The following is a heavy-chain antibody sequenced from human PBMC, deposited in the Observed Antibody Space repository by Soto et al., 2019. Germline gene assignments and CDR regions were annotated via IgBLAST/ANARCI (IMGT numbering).Heavy chain of an antibody. CDR2: INPAGGTT. D-gene: IGHD2-21*02. CDR1: GYSFTSTY. V-gene: IGHV1-46*01. J-gene: IGHJ4*02. CDR3: ALKVVTYYDN. Sequence: QVQLVQSGAEVKKPGASVRISCRASGYSFTSTYVHWVRQAPGQGPEWMGIINPAGGTTYYAQKFHGRLTITSYTSTDSVFMDLNDLTSEDTAVYFCALKVVTYYDNWGQGTLLTVSS.